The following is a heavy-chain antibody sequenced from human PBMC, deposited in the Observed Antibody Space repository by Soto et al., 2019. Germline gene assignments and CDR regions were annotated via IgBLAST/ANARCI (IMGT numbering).Heavy chain of an antibody. D-gene: IGHD1-26*01. CDR1: GFTFSDYY. CDR2: ISSTSSSYT. V-gene: IGHV3-11*06. Sequence: GGSLRLSCAASGFTFSDYYMSWVRQAPGKGLEWVSYISSTSSSYTNYADSVRGRFTISRDNAQNSLYLQMNSLRVEDTAMYYCTRGPPGGSYFHPTAWGQGTLVTVSS. CDR3: TRGPPGGSYFHPTA. J-gene: IGHJ4*02.